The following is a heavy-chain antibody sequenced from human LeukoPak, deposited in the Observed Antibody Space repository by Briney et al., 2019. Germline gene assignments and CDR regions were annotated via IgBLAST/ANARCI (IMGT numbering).Heavy chain of an antibody. J-gene: IGHJ4*02. Sequence: GASVKVSCKXSGCTFTGYYMHWVRQAPGQGLEWMGWINPHSGGTNYAQKFQGWVTMTRDTSISTAYLELSRLRSDDTAVYYCARAYCSSSNCYNFDYWGQGTLVTVSS. V-gene: IGHV1-2*04. D-gene: IGHD2-2*02. CDR1: GCTFTGYY. CDR3: ARAYCSSSNCYNFDY. CDR2: INPHSGGT.